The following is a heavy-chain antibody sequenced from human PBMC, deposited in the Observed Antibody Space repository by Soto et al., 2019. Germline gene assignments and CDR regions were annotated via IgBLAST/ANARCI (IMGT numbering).Heavy chain of an antibody. CDR2: LHHSGST. D-gene: IGHD5-12*01. CDR1: GGSIRSYY. Sequence: QVQLQESGPGLVKPSETLSLTCTVSGGSIRSYYWSWIRQPPGKGLEWIGYLHHSGSTNYKPSLKSRVTISPDTSKNQFSLKLTSVTAADTAVYYCATLNYSDYVQNIWGQGTMVTVSS. CDR3: ATLNYSDYVQNI. V-gene: IGHV4-59*03. J-gene: IGHJ3*02.